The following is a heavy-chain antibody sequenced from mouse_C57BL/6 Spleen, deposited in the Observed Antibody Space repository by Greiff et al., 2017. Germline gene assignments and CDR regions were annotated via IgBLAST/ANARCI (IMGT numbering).Heavy chain of an antibody. CDR2: IRNKANGYTT. CDR1: GFTFTDYY. J-gene: IGHJ2*01. CDR3: ARFNNYYGSSPYYFDY. V-gene: IGHV7-3*01. Sequence: EVQRVESGGGLVQPGGSLSLSCAASGFTFTDYYMSWVRPPPGTALEWLGFIRNKANGYTTEYSASVKGRFTISRDNSQSILYLQMNALRAEDSATYYCARFNNYYGSSPYYFDYWGQGTTLTVSS. D-gene: IGHD1-1*01.